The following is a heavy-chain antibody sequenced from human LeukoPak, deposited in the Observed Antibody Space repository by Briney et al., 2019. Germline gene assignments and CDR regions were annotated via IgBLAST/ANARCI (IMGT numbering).Heavy chain of an antibody. CDR1: GGSISSGGYY. V-gene: IGHV4-31*03. J-gene: IGHJ4*02. CDR2: IYYSGST. D-gene: IGHD5-18*01. Sequence: SQTLSLTCTVSGGSISSGGYYWSWIRQHPGKGLEWIGYIYYSGSTYYDPSLKSRVTISVDTSKNQFSLKLSSVTAADTAVYYCARDQGGYSYGLDYWGQGTLVTVSS. CDR3: ARDQGGYSYGLDY.